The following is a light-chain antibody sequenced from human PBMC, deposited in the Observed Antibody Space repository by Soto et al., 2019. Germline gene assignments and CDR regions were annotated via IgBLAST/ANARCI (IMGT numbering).Light chain of an antibody. CDR2: DVS. V-gene: IGLV2-14*01. CDR1: SSDVGGYNY. J-gene: IGLJ1*01. Sequence: QSALTQPASVSGSPGQSITISCTGTSSDVGGYNYVSWYQQHPGKAPKLVIYDVSNRPSGVSNRFSGSKSGNTASLTISGLQAEDEADYYCSSYTSTFYVFGTGTKVTVL. CDR3: SSYTSTFYV.